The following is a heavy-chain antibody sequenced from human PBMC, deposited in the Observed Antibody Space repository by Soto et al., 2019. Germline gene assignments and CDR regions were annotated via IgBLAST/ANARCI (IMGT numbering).Heavy chain of an antibody. CDR2: IYYSGTT. D-gene: IGHD2-21*02. Sequence: SETLSLTCTVSGGSISSGCYYWSWIRQPPGKGLEWIGYIYYSGTTYYNPSLKSRFSISVDTSKNQFSLKLSSVTAADTAVYYCARHPSDFWFDPWGQGTLVTVSS. CDR1: GGSISSGCYY. J-gene: IGHJ5*02. V-gene: IGHV4-30-4*08. CDR3: ARHPSDFWFDP.